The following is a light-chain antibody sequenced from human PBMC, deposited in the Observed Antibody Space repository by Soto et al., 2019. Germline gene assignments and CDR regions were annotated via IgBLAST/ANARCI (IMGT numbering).Light chain of an antibody. CDR2: DTS. J-gene: IGKJ4*01. CDR3: QQRSSWPRA. Sequence: EIVLTQSPATLSLSLGERATLSCRTSQNIDTYLVWYQQKPGQPPRLLIYDTSKRATGVPDRFSGSGSGTDFTLTISSLPPEDFALYYCQQRSSWPRAFGGGTKVEI. CDR1: QNIDTY. V-gene: IGKV3-11*01.